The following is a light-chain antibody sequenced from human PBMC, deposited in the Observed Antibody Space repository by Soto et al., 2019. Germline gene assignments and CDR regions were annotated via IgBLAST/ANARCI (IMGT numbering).Light chain of an antibody. CDR2: AAS. Sequence: IQLTHSASLLSAFLGDIVTMTFRAIHGISSSLAWYQQKPGEAPKLLIYAASTLQSGVPPRFSGSGSGTEFTLTISSLQPEDFASYYCQKLDNFPLTFGQGTRLEIK. CDR1: HGISSS. J-gene: IGKJ5*01. V-gene: IGKV1-9*01. CDR3: QKLDNFPLT.